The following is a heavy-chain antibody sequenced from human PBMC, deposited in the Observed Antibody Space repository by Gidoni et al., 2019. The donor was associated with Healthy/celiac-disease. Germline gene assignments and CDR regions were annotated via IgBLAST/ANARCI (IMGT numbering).Heavy chain of an antibody. D-gene: IGHD2-15*01. CDR3: ASVVVVVAAARYYYYYYGMDV. J-gene: IGHJ6*02. CDR1: GGTFSSYA. V-gene: IGHV1-69*01. CDR2: IIPIFGTA. Sequence: QVQLVQSGAEVKKPGSSVKVSCKASGGTFSSYAIRWVRQAPGQGREWMGGIIPIFGTANYAQKFQGRVTITADESTSTAYMELSSLRSEDTAVYYCASVVVVVAAARYYYYYYGMDVWGQGTTVTVSS.